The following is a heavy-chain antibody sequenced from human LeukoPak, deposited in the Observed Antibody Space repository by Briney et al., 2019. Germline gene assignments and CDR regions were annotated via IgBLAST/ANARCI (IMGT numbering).Heavy chain of an antibody. CDR2: IYGDGST. V-gene: IGHV3-53*01. J-gene: IGHJ4*02. CDR1: GFTVDTNY. CDR3: ARVNTAAVAFDY. D-gene: IGHD2-15*01. Sequence: GGSLRLSCAASGFTVDTNYVSWVRQAPGQGLEWISVIYGDGSTFYADSVKGRFTVSRHNVRNTVYLQMNSLRTADSAVYYCARVNTAAVAFDYWGQGTLVTVSS.